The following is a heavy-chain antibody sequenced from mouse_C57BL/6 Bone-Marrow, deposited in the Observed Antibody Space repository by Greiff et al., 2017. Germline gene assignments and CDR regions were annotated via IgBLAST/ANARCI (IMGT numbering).Heavy chain of an antibody. CDR1: GYTFTDYE. Sequence: VQLQQSGAELVRPGASVTLSCKASGYTFTDYEMHWVKQTPVHGLEWIGAIDPETGGTAYNQKFKGKAILTADTSSSTAYMELRSLTSEDSAVYYCTRHYWGQGTTLTVSS. J-gene: IGHJ2*01. CDR3: TRHY. CDR2: IDPETGGT. V-gene: IGHV1-15*01.